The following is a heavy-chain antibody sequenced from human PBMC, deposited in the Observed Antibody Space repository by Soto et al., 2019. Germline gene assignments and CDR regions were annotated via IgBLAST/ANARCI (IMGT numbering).Heavy chain of an antibody. CDR1: GGSFSGYY. CDR2: INHSGST. Sequence: SETLSLTCAVYGGSFSGYYWSWIRQPPGKGLEWSGEINHSGSTNYNPSLKSRVTISVDTSKNQFSLKLSSVTAADTAVYYCARGGPTIFGVVRGLFDYWGQGTLVTVSS. V-gene: IGHV4-34*01. J-gene: IGHJ4*02. CDR3: ARGGPTIFGVVRGLFDY. D-gene: IGHD3-3*01.